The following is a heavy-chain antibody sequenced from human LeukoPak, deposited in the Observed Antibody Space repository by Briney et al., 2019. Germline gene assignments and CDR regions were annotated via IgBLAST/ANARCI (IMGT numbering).Heavy chain of an antibody. CDR3: AGGLAGYGVWYFDL. V-gene: IGHV4-31*03. CDR2: IYYSGST. D-gene: IGHD5-18*01. J-gene: IGHJ2*01. CDR1: GGSISSGGYY. Sequence: SETLSLTCTVSGGSISSGGYYWSRIRQHPGKGLEWIGYIYYSGSTYYNPSLKSRVTISVDTSKNQFSLKLSPVTAADTAVYYCAGGLAGYGVWYFDLWGRGTLVTVSS.